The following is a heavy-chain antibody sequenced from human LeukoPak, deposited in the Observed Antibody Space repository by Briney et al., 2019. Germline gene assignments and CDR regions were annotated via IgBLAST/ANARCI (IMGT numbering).Heavy chain of an antibody. CDR2: INPSGGST. Sequence: ASVKVSCKASGYTFSSYYMHWVRQAPGQGLEWMGIINPSGGSTSYAQKFQGRVTMTRETSTRTVYMELSSLRSEDTAVYYCGREGTAGFDYWGQGTLVTVSS. J-gene: IGHJ4*02. V-gene: IGHV1-46*01. D-gene: IGHD2-21*02. CDR3: GREGTAGFDY. CDR1: GYTFSSYY.